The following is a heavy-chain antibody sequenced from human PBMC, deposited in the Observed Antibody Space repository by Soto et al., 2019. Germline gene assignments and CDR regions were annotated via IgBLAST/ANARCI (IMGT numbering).Heavy chain of an antibody. J-gene: IGHJ4*02. V-gene: IGHV4-59*01. CDR1: GGSISGSY. CDR2: VYYTGST. Sequence: PSETLSLTCSVSGGSISGSYWSWIRQSPGKGLEWLGYVYYTGSTNYSPSLRSRVSISVDTSKNEFSLRLSSVTAADTAVYFCARSVAVPGAHIDYWGQGTKVT. D-gene: IGHD6-19*01. CDR3: ARSVAVPGAHIDY.